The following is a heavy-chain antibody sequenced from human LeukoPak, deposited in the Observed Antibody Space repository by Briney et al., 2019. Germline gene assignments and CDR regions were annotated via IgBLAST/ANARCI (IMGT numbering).Heavy chain of an antibody. Sequence: GGSLRLSCAASGFTFSSYELNWVRQAPGKGLEWVSYISDTGSTIYYADSVEGRFTISRDNAKNSLYLQMNSLRAEDTAVYYCARIGFRTYYYDSSGYYYGFGAFDIWGQGTMVTVSS. D-gene: IGHD3-22*01. J-gene: IGHJ3*02. CDR2: ISDTGSTI. V-gene: IGHV3-48*03. CDR3: ARIGFRTYYYDSSGYYYGFGAFDI. CDR1: GFTFSSYE.